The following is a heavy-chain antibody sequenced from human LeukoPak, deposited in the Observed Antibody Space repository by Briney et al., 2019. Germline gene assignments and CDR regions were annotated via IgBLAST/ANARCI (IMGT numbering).Heavy chain of an antibody. Sequence: SVKVSCKASGGTFSSYAISWVRQAPGQGLEWMGRIIPILGMANYAQKFQGRVTITADKSTSTAYMELSSLRSEDTAVYYCARRALSYSGSSRGFDYWGQGTLVTVSS. CDR3: ARRALSYSGSSRGFDY. D-gene: IGHD1-26*01. CDR1: GGTFSSYA. J-gene: IGHJ4*02. CDR2: IIPILGMA. V-gene: IGHV1-69*04.